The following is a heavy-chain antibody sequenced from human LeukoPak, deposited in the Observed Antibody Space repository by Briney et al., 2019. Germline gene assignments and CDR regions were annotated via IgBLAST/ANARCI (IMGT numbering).Heavy chain of an antibody. CDR1: GYTFTGYS. V-gene: IGHV1-2*06. J-gene: IGHJ5*02. CDR2: INPNSGGT. D-gene: IGHD2-2*01. CDR3: ARGSRDIVVVPAAIRVAGFDP. Sequence: ASVKVSCKASGYTFTGYSMHWVRQAPGQGLEWMGRINPNSGGTNYAQKFQGRVTMTRDTSISTAYMELSRLRSDDTAVYYCARGSRDIVVVPAAIRVAGFDPWGQGTLVTVSS.